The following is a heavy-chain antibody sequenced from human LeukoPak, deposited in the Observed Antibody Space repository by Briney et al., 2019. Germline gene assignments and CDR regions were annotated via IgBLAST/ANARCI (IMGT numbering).Heavy chain of an antibody. CDR3: ARRTFGGVIAY. J-gene: IGHJ4*02. D-gene: IGHD3-16*02. CDR2: IYYSGST. CDR1: GGSITNSYW. V-gene: IGHV4-4*02. Sequence: SGTLSLTCAVSGGSITNSYWWTWVRQSPGKGLEWVGEIYYSGSTNYSPSLKSRVTLSVDTSKNQFSLRLSSVTAADTAVYYCARRTFGGVIAYWGQGTLVTVSS.